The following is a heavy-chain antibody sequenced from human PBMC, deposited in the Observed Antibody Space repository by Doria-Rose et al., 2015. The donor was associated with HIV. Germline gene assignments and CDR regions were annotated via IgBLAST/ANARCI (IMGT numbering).Heavy chain of an antibody. V-gene: IGHV4-30-4*01. CDR1: GDSISSGDSF. J-gene: IGHJ4*02. CDR2: ISSSGTT. CDR3: ARARNYGFPHFFDF. D-gene: IGHD3-10*01. Sequence: QVQLQESGPGLVRPSQTLSLTCTVSGDSISSGDSFWSWIRQPPGKGPELIGYISSSGTTYYYTSLRGRLTIALDASKNQFSLNLNSVTAADTAVYYCARARNYGFPHFFDFWGQGTLVTVSA.